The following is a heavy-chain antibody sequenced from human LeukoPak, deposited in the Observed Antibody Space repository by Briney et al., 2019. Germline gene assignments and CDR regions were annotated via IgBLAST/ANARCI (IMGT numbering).Heavy chain of an antibody. CDR3: AREGNDYGDYHDASDI. V-gene: IGHV4-30-2*01. Sequence: PSQTLSLTCAVSGGSISSGGYSWSWIRQPPGKGLEWIGYIYHSGSTYYNPSLKSRVTISVDRSKNQFSLKLSSVTAADTAVYYCAREGNDYGDYHDASDIWGQGTMVTVSS. CDR1: GGSISSGGYS. D-gene: IGHD4-17*01. CDR2: IYHSGST. J-gene: IGHJ3*02.